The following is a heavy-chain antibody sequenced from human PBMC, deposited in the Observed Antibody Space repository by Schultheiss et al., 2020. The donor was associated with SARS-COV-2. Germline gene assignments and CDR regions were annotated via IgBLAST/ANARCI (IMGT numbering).Heavy chain of an antibody. D-gene: IGHD3-16*02. CDR3: ARAPGGGDVLTFGGVIVIPAWYFDY. Sequence: GGSLRLSCAASGFTFSSYGMHWVRQAPGKGLEWVAVISYDGSNKYYADSVKGRFTISRDNSKNTLYLQMNSLRAEDTAVYYCARAPGGGDVLTFGGVIVIPAWYFDYWGQGTLVTVSS. CDR2: ISYDGSNK. V-gene: IGHV3-30*03. CDR1: GFTFSSYG. J-gene: IGHJ4*02.